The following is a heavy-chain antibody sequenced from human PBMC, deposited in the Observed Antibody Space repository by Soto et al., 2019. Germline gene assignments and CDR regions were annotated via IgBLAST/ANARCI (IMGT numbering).Heavy chain of an antibody. V-gene: IGHV4-34*01. D-gene: IGHD4-17*01. CDR3: ARGNTVLFYGMDV. J-gene: IGHJ6*02. Sequence: QVQLQQWGAGLLKPSETLSLTCAVYGGSFSGYYWSWIRQPPGKGLEWIGEINHSGSTNYNPSLKSRVTISVDTSKNQSSLKLSSVIAADTAVYYCARGNTVLFYGMDVWGQGTTVTVSS. CDR1: GGSFSGYY. CDR2: INHSGST.